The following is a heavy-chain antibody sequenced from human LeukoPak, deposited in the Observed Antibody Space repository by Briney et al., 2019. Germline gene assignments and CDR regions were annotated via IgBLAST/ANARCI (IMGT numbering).Heavy chain of an antibody. D-gene: IGHD5-18*01. J-gene: IGHJ4*02. V-gene: IGHV3-7*04. CDR1: GXTFSSYW. Sequence: GGSLRLSCSASGXTFSSYWMSWARQAPGKGLEWVANIKQDGSEKYYVDSVKGRFTISRDNAKNSLYLQMNSLRAEDTAVYYCARAPDTAMVYFDYWGQGTLVTVSS. CDR3: ARAPDTAMVYFDY. CDR2: IKQDGSEK.